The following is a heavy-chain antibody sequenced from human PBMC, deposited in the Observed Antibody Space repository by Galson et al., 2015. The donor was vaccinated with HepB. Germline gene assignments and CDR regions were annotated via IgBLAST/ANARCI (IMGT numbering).Heavy chain of an antibody. D-gene: IGHD1-26*01. CDR2: ISAYNGNT. CDR1: GYTFTSYG. V-gene: IGHV1-18*04. J-gene: IGHJ4*02. Sequence: QSGAEVKKPGASVKVSCKASGYTFTSYGISWVRQAPGQGLEWMGWISAYNGNTNYAQKLQGRVTMTTDTSTSTAYMELRSLRSDDTAVYYCAGSGSYFLRFSEYYDFDYWGQGTLVTVSS. CDR3: AGSGSYFLRFSEYYDFDY.